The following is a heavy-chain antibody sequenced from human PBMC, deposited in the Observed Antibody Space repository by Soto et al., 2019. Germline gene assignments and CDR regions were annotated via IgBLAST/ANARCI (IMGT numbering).Heavy chain of an antibody. CDR1: GYTFTSYG. Sequence: ASVKVSCKASGYTFTSYGISWVRQAPGQGLEWMGIINPSGGSTSYAQKFQGRVTMTRDTSTSTVYMELSSLRSEDTAVYYCAREYYSSGWLDYWGQGTLVTVSS. CDR2: INPSGGST. V-gene: IGHV1-46*03. D-gene: IGHD6-19*01. CDR3: AREYYSSGWLDY. J-gene: IGHJ4*02.